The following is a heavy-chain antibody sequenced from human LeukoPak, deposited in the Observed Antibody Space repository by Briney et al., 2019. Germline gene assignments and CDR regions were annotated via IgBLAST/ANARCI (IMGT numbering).Heavy chain of an antibody. CDR1: GNTSTSYA. CDR2: ISAYNGNT. V-gene: IGHV1-18*01. Sequence: ASVKVSCKASGNTSTSYAITWVRQAPGQGLEWMGWISAYNGNTNYAQKLQGRVTMTTDTSTSTAYMELRSLRSDDTALYYCARFGLGKHIEVAGIPFDIWGQGTMVTVSS. CDR3: ARFGLGKHIEVAGIPFDI. J-gene: IGHJ3*02. D-gene: IGHD6-19*01.